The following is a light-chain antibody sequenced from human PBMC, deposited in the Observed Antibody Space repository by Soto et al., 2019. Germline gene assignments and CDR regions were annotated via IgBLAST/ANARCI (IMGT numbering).Light chain of an antibody. CDR2: AAS. V-gene: IGKV3-15*01. CDR1: QSVNNN. Sequence: EIVMTQSPGTLSVSPGERATLSCRASQSVNNNFAWYQHRPGQAPRLLIYAASTRATGIPARFSGSGSGTEFSLTISSLQSEDFAVYYCQQYSKWPITFGQGTRLEIK. J-gene: IGKJ5*01. CDR3: QQYSKWPIT.